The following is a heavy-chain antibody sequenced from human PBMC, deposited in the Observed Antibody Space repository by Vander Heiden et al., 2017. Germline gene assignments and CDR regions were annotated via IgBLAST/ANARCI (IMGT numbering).Heavy chain of an antibody. Sequence: EVQLVESGGGLVQPGGSLKLSCAASGFTFSGSAMHWVGQASGKGLEWVGRIRSKANSYATAYATSVKGRFTISRDDSKSTAYLQMNSLKTEDTAVYYCTRLWRTDGDNEDYWGQGTLVTVSS. CDR2: IRSKANSYAT. J-gene: IGHJ4*02. V-gene: IGHV3-73*02. D-gene: IGHD4-17*01. CDR1: GFTFSGSA. CDR3: TRLWRTDGDNEDY.